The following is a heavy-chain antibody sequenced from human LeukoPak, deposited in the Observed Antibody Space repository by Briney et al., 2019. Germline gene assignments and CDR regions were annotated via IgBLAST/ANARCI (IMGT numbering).Heavy chain of an antibody. D-gene: IGHD6-19*01. CDR2: IKQDGGEK. CDR1: GFTLSTFW. CDR3: ATSQTTSGRYGNAFDI. V-gene: IGHV3-7*01. J-gene: IGHJ3*02. Sequence: GGSLRLSCAASGFTLSTFWMSWVRQAPGKGLEWVANIKQDGGEKYYVDSVKGRFTISRDNAKNSLYLQMNSLRVEDTAVYYCATSQTTSGRYGNAFDIWGQGMMVTVSS.